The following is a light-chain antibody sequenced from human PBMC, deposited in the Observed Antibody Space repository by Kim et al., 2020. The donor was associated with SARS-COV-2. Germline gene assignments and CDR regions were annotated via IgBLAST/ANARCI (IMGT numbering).Light chain of an antibody. J-gene: IGKJ3*01. Sequence: ETVMTQSPATLSVSPGDRATLSCRASQSIASNLAWYRQKPGQAPTLLIYGASTRGTGIPARFSGSGSGTEFILTISSLQSEDSAIYYCQQSDKWPFTFGPGTKVEIK. CDR2: GAS. CDR1: QSIASN. V-gene: IGKV3-15*01. CDR3: QQSDKWPFT.